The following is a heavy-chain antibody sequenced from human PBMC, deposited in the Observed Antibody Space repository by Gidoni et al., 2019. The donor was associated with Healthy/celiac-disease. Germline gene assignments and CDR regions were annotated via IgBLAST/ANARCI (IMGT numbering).Heavy chain of an antibody. Sequence: QVKLVQSGAEGKKPGSSVKVSCKASGGTVGSYPSSWVRQAPGQGLEWMGGIIPIFGTANYAQKFQGRVTITADESTSTAYMELSSLRSEDTAVYYCARMIFGVVISSRGGVDWFDPWGQGTLVTVSS. CDR1: GGTVGSYP. CDR2: IIPIFGTA. V-gene: IGHV1-69*01. J-gene: IGHJ5*02. D-gene: IGHD3-3*01. CDR3: ARMIFGVVISSRGGVDWFDP.